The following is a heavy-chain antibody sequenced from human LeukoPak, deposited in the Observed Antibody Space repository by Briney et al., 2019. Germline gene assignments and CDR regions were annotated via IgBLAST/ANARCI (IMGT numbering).Heavy chain of an antibody. CDR2: IYYSGST. J-gene: IGHJ4*02. Sequence: PSETLSLTCTVSGGSISSSSYYWGWIRQPPGKGLEWIGTIYYSGSTYYNPSLKSRVTISVDTSKNQFSLKLSSVTAADTAVYYCAHYCTNGVCLYYFDYWGQGTLVTVSS. CDR3: AHYCTNGVCLYYFDY. D-gene: IGHD2-8*01. CDR1: GGSISSSSYY. V-gene: IGHV4-39*01.